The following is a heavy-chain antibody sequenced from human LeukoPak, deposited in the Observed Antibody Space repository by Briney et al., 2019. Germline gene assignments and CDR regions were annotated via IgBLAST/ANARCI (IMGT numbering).Heavy chain of an antibody. J-gene: IGHJ6*04. Sequence: SETLSLTCTVSGGSLSSYYWSWVRQPPGKGLEWIGYIYYSGSTNYNPSLNSRVTISVDTSKNQFSLKLSSVTAADTAVYYCARDGIVVVPAAPPARRYYYYGMDVWGKGTTVTVSS. CDR2: IYYSGST. CDR3: ARDGIVVVPAAPPARRYYYYGMDV. CDR1: GGSLSSYY. D-gene: IGHD2-2*01. V-gene: IGHV4-59*01.